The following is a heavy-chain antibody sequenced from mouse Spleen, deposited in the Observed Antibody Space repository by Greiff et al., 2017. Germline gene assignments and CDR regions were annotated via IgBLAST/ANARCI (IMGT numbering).Heavy chain of an antibody. Sequence: VQLQQSGAELAKPGASVKMSCKASGYTFTSYWMHWVKQRPGQGLEWIGYINPSTGYTEYNQKFKDKATLTADKSSSTAYMQLSSLTSEDSAVYYCARNYYGSSYDYWYFDVWGAGTTVTVSS. CDR3: ARNYYGSSYDYWYFDV. CDR1: GYTFTSYW. V-gene: IGHV1-7*01. CDR2: INPSTGYT. D-gene: IGHD1-1*01. J-gene: IGHJ1*01.